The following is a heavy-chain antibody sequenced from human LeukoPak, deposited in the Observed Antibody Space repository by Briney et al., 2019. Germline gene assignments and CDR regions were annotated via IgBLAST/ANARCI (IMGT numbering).Heavy chain of an antibody. J-gene: IGHJ4*02. Sequence: PGGSLRLSCATSGFTVSDYGMHWVRQAPDKGLEWVAFIRYDGSNKYYADSVKGRFTISRDNSKNTLYLQMNSLRAEDTAVYYCAKDLFGRDGYNSWGQGTLVTVSS. CDR3: AKDLFGRDGYNS. D-gene: IGHD5-24*01. V-gene: IGHV3-30*02. CDR1: GFTVSDYG. CDR2: IRYDGSNK.